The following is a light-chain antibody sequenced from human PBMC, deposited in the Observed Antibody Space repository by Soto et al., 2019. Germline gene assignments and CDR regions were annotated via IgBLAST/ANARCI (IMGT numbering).Light chain of an antibody. CDR1: SGHSSYA. J-gene: IGLJ1*01. CDR2: LNSDGSH. CDR3: PTWGTGYV. Sequence: QLVLTQSPSASASLGASVKLTCTLSSGHSSYAIAWHQQQPEKGPRYLMKLNSDGSHSKGDGIPDRFSGSSSGAERYLTISSLQSEDEADYYCPTWGTGYVFGTGTKLTVL. V-gene: IGLV4-69*01.